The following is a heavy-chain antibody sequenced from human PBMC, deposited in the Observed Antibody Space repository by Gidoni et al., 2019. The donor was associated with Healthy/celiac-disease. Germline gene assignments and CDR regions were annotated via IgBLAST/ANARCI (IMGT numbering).Heavy chain of an antibody. CDR2: ISWNSGSI. J-gene: IGHJ2*01. CDR1: GFTFDDYA. Sequence: EVQLVESGGGLVQPGRSLRLSCAASGFTFDDYAMHWVRQAPGKGLEWVSGISWNSGSIGYADSVKGRFTIFRDNAKNSLYLQMNSLRAEDTALYYCAKASRLYSTPFDLWGRGTLVTVSS. D-gene: IGHD6-13*01. V-gene: IGHV3-9*01. CDR3: AKASRLYSTPFDL.